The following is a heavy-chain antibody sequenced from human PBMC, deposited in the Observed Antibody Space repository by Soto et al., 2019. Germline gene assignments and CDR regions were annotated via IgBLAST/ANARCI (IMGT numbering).Heavy chain of an antibody. V-gene: IGHV1-18*01. CDR1: GYTFTSYG. CDR2: ISAYNGNT. Sequence: VASVKVSCKASGYTFTSYGISWVRQAPGQGLEWMGWISAYNGNTNYAQKLQGRVTMTTDTSTSTAYMELRSLRSDDTAVYYCARGRYCSGGSCSSYGMDVWGQGTTVTVSS. D-gene: IGHD2-15*01. J-gene: IGHJ6*02. CDR3: ARGRYCSGGSCSSYGMDV.